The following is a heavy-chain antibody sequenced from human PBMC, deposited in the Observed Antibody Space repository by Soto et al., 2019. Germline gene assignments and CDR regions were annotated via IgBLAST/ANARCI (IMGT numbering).Heavy chain of an antibody. V-gene: IGHV1-69*06. CDR2: IIPMFGTT. CDR3: ATDLNIVVVPPAEFYYYSGMDV. CDR1: GGTFSRYA. J-gene: IGHJ6*02. D-gene: IGHD2-2*01. Sequence: GASVKVSCKASGGTFSRYAITWVRQAPGQGLEWMGGIIPMFGTTNYAQKFQGRVTITADKVTRTTYMELSSLRSEDTAVYYCATDLNIVVVPPAEFYYYSGMDVWGQGTTVTVSS.